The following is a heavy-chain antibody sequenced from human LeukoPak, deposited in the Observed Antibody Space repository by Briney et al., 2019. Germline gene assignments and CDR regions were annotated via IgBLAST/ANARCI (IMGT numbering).Heavy chain of an antibody. D-gene: IGHD6-19*01. V-gene: IGHV3-23*01. Sequence: GGSLRLSCAASGFTFSSYAMSWVRQAPGKGLERVSAISGSGGSTYYADSVKGRFTISRDNSKNTLYLQMNSLRAEDTAVYYCAKVPTTSYSSGWYLYFDYWGQGTLVTVSS. CDR2: ISGSGGST. CDR3: AKVPTTSYSSGWYLYFDY. J-gene: IGHJ4*02. CDR1: GFTFSSYA.